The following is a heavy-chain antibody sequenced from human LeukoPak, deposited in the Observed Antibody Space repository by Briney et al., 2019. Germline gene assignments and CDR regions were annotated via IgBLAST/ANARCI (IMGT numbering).Heavy chain of an antibody. J-gene: IGHJ1*01. CDR2: ISGDGGST. Sequence: PGGSLRLSCAASGFTFDDYAMHWVRQAPGKGLEWVSLISGDGGSTYYADSVKGRFTISRDNSKNSLYLQMNSLRTEDTALYYCAKDRDYGDYVEYFQHWGQGTLVTVSS. CDR1: GFTFDDYA. D-gene: IGHD4-17*01. V-gene: IGHV3-43*02. CDR3: AKDRDYGDYVEYFQH.